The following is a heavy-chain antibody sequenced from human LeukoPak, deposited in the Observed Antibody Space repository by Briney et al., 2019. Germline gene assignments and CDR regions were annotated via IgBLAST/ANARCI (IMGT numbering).Heavy chain of an antibody. Sequence: QPGGSLRLSCAASGFTFSSYWMRWVRQAPGKGLEWVASIKQDGGDKFYADSVKGRFTISRDNAKNSLYLQVNSLRAEDSAMYYCARDLGVVIARYYYYYMDVWGRGTTVTVSS. CDR3: ARDLGVVIARYYYYYMDV. CDR2: IKQDGGDK. D-gene: IGHD3-22*01. J-gene: IGHJ6*03. CDR1: GFTFSSYW. V-gene: IGHV3-7*01.